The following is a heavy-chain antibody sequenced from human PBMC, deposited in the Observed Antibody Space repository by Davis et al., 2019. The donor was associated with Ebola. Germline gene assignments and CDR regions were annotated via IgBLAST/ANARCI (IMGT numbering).Heavy chain of an antibody. CDR2: IIPIFGTA. J-gene: IGHJ6*02. CDR3: ARGIAVAGGYYYYYYGMNV. V-gene: IGHV1-69*13. Sequence: SVKVSCKASGGTFSSYAISWVRQAPGQGLEWMGGIIPIFGTANYAQKFQGRVTITADESTSTAYMELSSLRSEDTAVYYCARGIAVAGGYYYYYYGMNVWGQGTTVTVSS. D-gene: IGHD6-19*01. CDR1: GGTFSSYA.